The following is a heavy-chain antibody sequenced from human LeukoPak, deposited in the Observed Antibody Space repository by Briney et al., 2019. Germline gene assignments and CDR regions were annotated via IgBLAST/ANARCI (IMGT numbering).Heavy chain of an antibody. CDR2: TYYRSKWYN. CDR3: ARMHFPSGIAAAGPEIKGYYFDY. D-gene: IGHD6-13*01. Sequence: SPTLSLTCAISGDSVSINSAAWNWIRQSPSRGLEWLGRTYYRSKWYNDYAVSVKSRITINPDTSKNQFSLQLNSVTPEDTAVYYCARMHFPSGIAAAGPEIKGYYFDYWGQGTLVTVSS. J-gene: IGHJ4*02. CDR1: GDSVSINSAA. V-gene: IGHV6-1*01.